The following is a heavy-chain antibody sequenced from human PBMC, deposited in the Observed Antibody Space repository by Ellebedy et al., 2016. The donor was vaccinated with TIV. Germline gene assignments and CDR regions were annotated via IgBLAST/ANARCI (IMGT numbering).Heavy chain of an antibody. V-gene: IGHV4-34*01. J-gene: IGHJ4*02. CDR2: INHSGST. CDR1: GGSFSGYY. CDR3: ARKGAVALSY. Sequence: SETLSLTCAVYGGSFSGYYWSWIRQPPGKGLEWIGEINHSGSTNYNPSLKSRVTISVDTSKNQFSLKLSSVTAADTAVYYCARKGAVALSYWGQGTLVTVSS. D-gene: IGHD6-19*01.